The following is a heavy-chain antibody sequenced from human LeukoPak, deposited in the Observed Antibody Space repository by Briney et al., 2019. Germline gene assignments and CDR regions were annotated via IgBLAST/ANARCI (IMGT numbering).Heavy chain of an antibody. V-gene: IGHV4-59*01. CDR2: ISYSVST. CDR3: ARRTRSFSYTYGDAYYHSSMDV. Sequence: SQTLSPTCTVSGGSPTSDSWSWVRHPPGQGLEWIGYISYSVSTTYNPSLKSRVTISVDPSKSQLSLKLRSVTAADTAVHDCARRTRSFSYTYGDAYYHSSMDVWGKGTTVIVS. CDR1: GGSPTSDS. J-gene: IGHJ6*03. D-gene: IGHD5-18*01.